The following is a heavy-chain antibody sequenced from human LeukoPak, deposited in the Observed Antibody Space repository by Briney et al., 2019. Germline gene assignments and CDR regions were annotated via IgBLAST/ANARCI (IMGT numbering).Heavy chain of an antibody. Sequence: SETLSLTCTVPGGSVSSGGYYWSWIRQRPGKGLEWVGHIYNNDITYYNPSLKSRLTMSVDTSKNEFSLRLRSVTAADTAVYYCAGYDFNYYGMDVWGQGTTVTVSS. CDR1: GGSVSSGGYY. J-gene: IGHJ6*02. V-gene: IGHV4-31*03. D-gene: IGHD5-12*01. CDR2: IYNNDIT. CDR3: AGYDFNYYGMDV.